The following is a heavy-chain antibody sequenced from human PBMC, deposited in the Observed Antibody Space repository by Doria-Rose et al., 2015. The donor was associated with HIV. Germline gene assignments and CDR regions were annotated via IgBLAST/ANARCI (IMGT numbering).Heavy chain of an antibody. CDR1: GGSVASGTPY. CDR3: AKQAVNWFDP. D-gene: IGHD6-25*01. V-gene: IGHV4-39*01. J-gene: IGHJ5*02. Sequence: QVQLQESGPGLVKPSETLSLTCTVSGGSVASGTPYWDWLRQTPGNGPEWIGTIYDSGTTYYNPYLRGRVTIPLHTSKNQYSLKLISVTAADTGVYYCAKQAVNWFDPWGQGTLVTVSS. CDR2: IYDSGTT.